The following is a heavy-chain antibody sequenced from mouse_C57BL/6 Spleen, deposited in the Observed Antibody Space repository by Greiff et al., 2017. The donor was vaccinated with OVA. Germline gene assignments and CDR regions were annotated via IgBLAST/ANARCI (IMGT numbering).Heavy chain of an antibody. CDR2: IYPGDGDT. J-gene: IGHJ1*03. D-gene: IGHD1-1*01. Sequence: VKLQQSGPELVKPGASVKISCKASGYAFSSSWMNWVKQRPGKGLEWIGRIYPGDGDTNYNGKFKGKATLTADKSSSTAYMQLSSLTSEDSAVYFCARDYGSYWYFDVWGTGTTVTVSS. V-gene: IGHV1-82*01. CDR1: GYAFSSSW. CDR3: ARDYGSYWYFDV.